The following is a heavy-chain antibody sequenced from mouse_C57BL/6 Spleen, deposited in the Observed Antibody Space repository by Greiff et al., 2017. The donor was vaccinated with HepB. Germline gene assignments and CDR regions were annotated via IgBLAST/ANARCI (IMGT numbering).Heavy chain of an antibody. CDR2: INPGSGGT. Sequence: VQLQQSGAELVRPGTSVKVSCKASGYAFTNYLIEWVKQRPGQGLEWIGRINPGSGGTNYNEKFKGKATLTADKSSSTAYMQLSSLTSEDSAVYFCAREDGSSYYYAMDYWGQGTSVTVSS. CDR3: AREDGSSYYYAMDY. J-gene: IGHJ4*01. CDR1: GYAFTNYL. D-gene: IGHD1-1*01. V-gene: IGHV1-54*01.